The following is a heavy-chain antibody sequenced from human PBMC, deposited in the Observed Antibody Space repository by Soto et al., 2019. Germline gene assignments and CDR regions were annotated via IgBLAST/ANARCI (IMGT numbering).Heavy chain of an antibody. Sequence: QVQLQESGPGLVKPSQTLSLTCTVSGGSISSGGYYWSWIRQHPGKGLEWIGYIYYSGSTYYNPSLKSRVTISVYTSKNQFALKLSSVTAADTAVYYCARDWTTPPYHDAFDIWGQETMVTVSS. CDR1: GGSISSGGYY. CDR2: IYYSGST. CDR3: ARDWTTPPYHDAFDI. J-gene: IGHJ3*02. V-gene: IGHV4-31*03. D-gene: IGHD4-17*01.